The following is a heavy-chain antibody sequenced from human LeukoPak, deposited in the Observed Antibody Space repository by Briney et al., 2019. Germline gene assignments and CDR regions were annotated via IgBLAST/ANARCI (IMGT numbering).Heavy chain of an antibody. V-gene: IGHV1-69*05. CDR1: GGTFSSYA. J-gene: IGHJ4*02. Sequence: SVTVSCKASGGTFSSYAISWVRKAPGQGIEWMGRIIPIFGTANYAQKFQGRVTITTDESTSTAYMELSSLRSEDTAVYYCARDPPSGWYPFDYWGQGALVTVPS. CDR3: ARDPPSGWYPFDY. CDR2: IIPIFGTA. D-gene: IGHD6-19*01.